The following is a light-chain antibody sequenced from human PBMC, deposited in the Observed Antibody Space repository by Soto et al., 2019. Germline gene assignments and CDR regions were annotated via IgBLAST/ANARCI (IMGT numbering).Light chain of an antibody. Sequence: IVVTHSRGTQSLSPGERGTLSCLASQNLGTLYLAWFQQKPGQAPRLLIYGASTRATGIPDRFSGSGSGTDFTLTISSLEFGDSAVYYCQQYGSSPTWTFGQGTKVDIK. CDR1: QNLGTLY. J-gene: IGKJ1*01. CDR3: QQYGSSPTWT. V-gene: IGKV3-20*01. CDR2: GAS.